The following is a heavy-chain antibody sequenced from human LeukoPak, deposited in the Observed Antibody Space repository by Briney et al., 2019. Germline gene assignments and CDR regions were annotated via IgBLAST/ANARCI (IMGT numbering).Heavy chain of an antibody. CDR3: ARNWYYGSGSYYNVWAPFDY. CDR1: GGSFSGYY. V-gene: IGHV4-34*01. CDR2: INHSGST. Sequence: SETLSLTCAVYGGSFSGYYWSWIRRPPGKGLEWIGEINHSGSTNYNPSLKSRVTISVDTSKNQFSLKLSSVTAADTAVYYCARNWYYGSGSYYNVWAPFDYWGQGTLVTVSS. J-gene: IGHJ4*02. D-gene: IGHD3-10*01.